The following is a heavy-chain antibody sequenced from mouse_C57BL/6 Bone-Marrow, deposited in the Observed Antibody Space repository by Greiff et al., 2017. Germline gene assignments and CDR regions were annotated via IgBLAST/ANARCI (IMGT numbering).Heavy chain of an antibody. CDR1: GYTFPSYW. Sequence: QVQLQQPGAELVKPGASVKMSCKAPGYTFPSYWITWVKQRPGQGLEWIGDIYPGSGSTNYNEKFKSKATLTVDTSSSTAYMQLSSLTSEDAAVDYCAREEVYDYDYWGQGTLVTVSA. CDR2: IYPGSGST. D-gene: IGHD2-4*01. V-gene: IGHV1-55*01. J-gene: IGHJ3*01. CDR3: AREEVYDYDY.